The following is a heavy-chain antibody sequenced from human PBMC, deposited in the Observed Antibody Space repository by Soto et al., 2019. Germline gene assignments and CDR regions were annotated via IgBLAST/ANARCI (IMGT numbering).Heavy chain of an antibody. V-gene: IGHV1-69*04. CDR3: ARDRYNWNYGNDNYYMDV. CDR1: GGTFSSYT. J-gene: IGHJ6*03. CDR2: IIPILGIA. D-gene: IGHD1-7*01. Sequence: ASVKVSCKASGGTFSSYTISWVRQAPGQGLEWMGRIIPILGIANYAQKFQGRVTITADKSTSTAYMELSSLRSEDTAVYYCARDRYNWNYGNDNYYMDVWGKGTTVTVSS.